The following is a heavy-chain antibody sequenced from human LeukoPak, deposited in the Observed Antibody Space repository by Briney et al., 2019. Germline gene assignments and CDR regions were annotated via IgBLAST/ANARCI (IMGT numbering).Heavy chain of an antibody. CDR2: ISYDGSNK. CDR3: ARGIGSSSPSDY. Sequence: GGSLRLSCAASGFTFSSYAMHWVRQAPGKGLEWVAVISYDGSNKYYADSVKGRFTISRDNSKNTLYLQMNSLRAEDTAVYYCARGIGSSSPSDYWGLGTLVTVSS. J-gene: IGHJ4*02. CDR1: GFTFSSYA. V-gene: IGHV3-30-3*01. D-gene: IGHD6-6*01.